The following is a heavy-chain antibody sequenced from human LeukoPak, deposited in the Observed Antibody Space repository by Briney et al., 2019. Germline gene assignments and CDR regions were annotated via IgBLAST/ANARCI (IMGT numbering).Heavy chain of an antibody. Sequence: GGSLRLSCAASRFTLSSYGMSWVRQAAGTGLEGVSAISGSGGSTYSADSLKGRFTISRDNSKNTPYLQMNILRAEDTAVYYCAKVNYYGSGSYLGWYGDLRAHYYYYFMDVWGKGTTVTISS. D-gene: IGHD3-10*01. CDR1: RFTLSSYG. CDR3: AKVNYYGSGSYLGWYGDLRAHYYYYFMDV. J-gene: IGHJ6*03. V-gene: IGHV3-23*01. CDR2: ISGSGGST.